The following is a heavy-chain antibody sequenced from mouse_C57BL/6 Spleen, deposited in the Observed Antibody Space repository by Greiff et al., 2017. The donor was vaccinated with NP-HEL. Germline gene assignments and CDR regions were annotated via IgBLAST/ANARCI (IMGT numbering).Heavy chain of an antibody. CDR3: AREGPSNWRARDD. CDR1: GFTFSSSA. CDR2: ISDGGSYT. J-gene: IGHJ4*01. D-gene: IGHD4-1*01. V-gene: IGHV5-4*01. Sequence: EVQGVESGGGLVKPGGSLKLSCAASGFTFSSSAMSWVRQTPDKRLEWVATISDGGSYTYYPVNVKGRFTISRDNAKDNRYLQMSHLKSEDTARYYCAREGPSNWRARDDWGQGTSVTVSS.